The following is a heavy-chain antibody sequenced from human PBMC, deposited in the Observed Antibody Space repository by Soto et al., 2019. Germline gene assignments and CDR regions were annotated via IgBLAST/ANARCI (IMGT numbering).Heavy chain of an antibody. CDR2: IIPIFSTP. J-gene: IGHJ5*02. CDR1: GGTFGSYA. Sequence: QVQLVQSGAEVKKPGSSVKVSCKTSGGTFGSYAISWVRQAPGQGLEWMGGIIPIFSTPNYAQKLQGRVTITADESTSTAYMELSSLRSEDTAVYYCARPIQYYFDTSAQSAWFDPWGQGTLVTVSS. CDR3: ARPIQYYFDTSAQSAWFDP. D-gene: IGHD3-22*01. V-gene: IGHV1-69*12.